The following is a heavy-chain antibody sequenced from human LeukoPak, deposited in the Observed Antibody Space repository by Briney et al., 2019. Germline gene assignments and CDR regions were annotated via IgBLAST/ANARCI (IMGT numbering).Heavy chain of an antibody. J-gene: IGHJ4*02. CDR1: GFTFSSYA. D-gene: IGHD3-3*01. V-gene: IGHV3-23*01. CDR2: ISGSGGST. CDR3: AKGQFVADDFWSGKGPDY. Sequence: GGSLRLSCAASGFTFSSYAMSWVRQAPGKGLEWVSSISGSGGSTYYADSVKGRFIISRDNSKNTLYLQMNSLRAEDTAVYYCAKGQFVADDFWSGKGPDYWGQGTLVTVSS.